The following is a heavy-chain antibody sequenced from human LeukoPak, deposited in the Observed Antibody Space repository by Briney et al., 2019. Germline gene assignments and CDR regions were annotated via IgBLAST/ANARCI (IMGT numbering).Heavy chain of an antibody. D-gene: IGHD3-22*01. CDR2: ISGSGGST. J-gene: IGHJ3*02. V-gene: IGHV3-23*01. CDR3: AKDLGITMIVVVTEYAFDI. CDR1: GFTFSSYA. Sequence: GGSLRLPCAASGFTFSSYAMSWVRQAPGKGLEWVSAISGSGGSTYYADSVKGRFTISRDNSKNTLYLQMNSLRAEDTAVYYCAKDLGITMIVVVTEYAFDIWGQGTMVTVSS.